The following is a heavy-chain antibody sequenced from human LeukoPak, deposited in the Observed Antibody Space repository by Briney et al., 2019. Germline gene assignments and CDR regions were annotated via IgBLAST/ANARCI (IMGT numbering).Heavy chain of an antibody. Sequence: SETLSLTSTDSRDSIRTSIYYVGCIRQPPGKGLEWIGSIYYSGNTYYNPSLKSRVTISVDTSKNQFSLRLGSVTAADPAVYYCAGQPVIVRQSSGSRSNPLDVWRGGTTVTVSS. CDR3: AGQPVIVRQSSGSRSNPLDV. J-gene: IGHJ6*01. CDR2: IYYSGNT. V-gene: IGHV4-39*01. D-gene: IGHD3-16*02. CDR1: RDSIRTSIYY.